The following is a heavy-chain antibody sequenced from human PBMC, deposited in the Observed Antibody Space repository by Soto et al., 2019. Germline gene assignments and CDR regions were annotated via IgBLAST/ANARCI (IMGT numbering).Heavy chain of an antibody. Sequence: QVQLVESGGGVVQPGRSLRLSCAASGFTFSSYGIHWVRQAPGKGLEWVAVISYDGSNKYYADSVKGRFTISRDNSKNTLYLQMNSLRAEDTAVYYCAKDLEVFYDSSGYFHWGQGTLVTVSS. D-gene: IGHD3-22*01. V-gene: IGHV3-30*18. J-gene: IGHJ4*02. CDR1: GFTFSSYG. CDR2: ISYDGSNK. CDR3: AKDLEVFYDSSGYFH.